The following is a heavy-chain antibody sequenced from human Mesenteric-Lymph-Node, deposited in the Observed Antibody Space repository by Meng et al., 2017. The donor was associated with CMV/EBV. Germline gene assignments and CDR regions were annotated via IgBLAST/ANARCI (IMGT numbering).Heavy chain of an antibody. CDR1: GFTFDTYW. V-gene: IGHV3-74*03. D-gene: IGHD4/OR15-4a*01. J-gene: IGHJ4*02. CDR2: ISSDGSKI. CDR3: ARPPSLWDYGTHEPFRL. Sequence: GESLKISCAVSGFTFDTYWMHWVRQAPGKGPVWVAHISSDGSKIKYADSVLGRFTISRDNAKNMLYLHMSSLRVDDTAVYYCARPPSLWDYGTHEPFRLWGQGVLVTVS.